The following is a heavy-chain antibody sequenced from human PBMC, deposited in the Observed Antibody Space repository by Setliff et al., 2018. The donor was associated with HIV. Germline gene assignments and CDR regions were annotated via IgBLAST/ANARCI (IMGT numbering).Heavy chain of an antibody. CDR1: GFNVRNNY. CDR2: IYAAGAT. Sequence: GGSLRLSCAASGFNVRNNYMSWVRQAPGKGLEWVSLIYAAGATYYADSVEGRFTISRDTSTNTLYLQMHSLRADDTAVYYCAKGSGFHDYWGQGTRVTVSS. D-gene: IGHD6-19*01. V-gene: IGHV3-66*01. J-gene: IGHJ4*02. CDR3: AKGSGFHDY.